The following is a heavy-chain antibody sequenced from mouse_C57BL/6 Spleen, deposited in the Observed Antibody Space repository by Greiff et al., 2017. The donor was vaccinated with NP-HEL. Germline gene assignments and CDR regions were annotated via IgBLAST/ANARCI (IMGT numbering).Heavy chain of an antibody. CDR2: IWTGGGT. J-gene: IGHJ2*01. D-gene: IGHD1-1*01. V-gene: IGHV2-9-1*01. Sequence: QVQLQQSGPGLVAPSQSLSITCTVSGFSLTSYAISWVRQPPGKGLEWLGVIWTGGGTNYNSALKSRLSISKDNSKSQVFLKMNSLQTDDTSRYYCARTGYGSSPHYFDYWGQGTTLTVSS. CDR1: GFSLTSYA. CDR3: ARTGYGSSPHYFDY.